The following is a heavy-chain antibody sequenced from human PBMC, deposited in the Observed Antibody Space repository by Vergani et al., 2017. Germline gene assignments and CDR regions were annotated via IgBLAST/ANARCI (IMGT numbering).Heavy chain of an antibody. CDR1: GGSFSGYY. CDR3: ARSRARYCSSTSCDGGEFDY. J-gene: IGHJ4*02. D-gene: IGHD2-2*01. CDR2: INHSGST. V-gene: IGHV4-34*01. Sequence: QVQLQQWGAGLLKPSETLSLTCAVYGGSFSGYYWSWIRQPPGKGLEWIGEINHSGSTNYNPSLKSRVTISVDTYKNQFPLKLSSVTAADTAVYYCARSRARYCSSTSCDGGEFDYWGQGTLVTVSS.